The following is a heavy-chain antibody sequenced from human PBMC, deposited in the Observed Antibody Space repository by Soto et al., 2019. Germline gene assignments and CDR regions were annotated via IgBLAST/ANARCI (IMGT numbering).Heavy chain of an antibody. D-gene: IGHD6-19*01. CDR1: GGSISSYY. V-gene: IGHV4-59*01. Sequence: SETLSLTCTVSGGSISSYYWSWIRQPPGKGLEWIGYIYYSGSTNYNPSLKSRVTISVDTSKNQFSLKLSSVTAADTAVYYCARFIDVDGFRGGPDYWGQGTLVTVSS. CDR2: IYYSGST. J-gene: IGHJ4*02. CDR3: ARFIDVDGFRGGPDY.